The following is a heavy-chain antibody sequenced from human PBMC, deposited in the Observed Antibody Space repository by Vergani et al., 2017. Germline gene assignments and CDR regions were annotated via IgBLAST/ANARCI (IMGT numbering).Heavy chain of an antibody. CDR2: ISGSGGST. CDR1: GFTFSSYA. J-gene: IGHJ4*02. CDR3: AKHLGYCSSTSCPRSYYFDY. V-gene: IGHV3-23*01. D-gene: IGHD2-2*01. Sequence: EVQLLESGGGLVQPGGSLRLSCAASGFTFSSYAMSWVRQAPGKGLEWVSAISGSGGSTYYADSVKGRFNISRDKSKNTLYLQMNSLRAEDTAVYYCAKHLGYCSSTSCPRSYYFDYWGQGTLVTVSS.